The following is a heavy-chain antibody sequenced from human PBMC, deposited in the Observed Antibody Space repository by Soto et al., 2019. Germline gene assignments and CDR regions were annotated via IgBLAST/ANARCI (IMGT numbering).Heavy chain of an antibody. Sequence: QVQLVQSGAEVKKPGASVKVSCKASGYTFTSYGISWVRQAPGQGLEWMGCISGEDGNTDYAQNLQGRITMTTDRSTSTAYMELRSLRSDDTAVYYCAGRTLGSSIGIGDYCGQGALVTVSS. CDR3: AGRTLGSSIGIGDY. CDR1: GYTFTSYG. J-gene: IGHJ4*02. CDR2: ISGEDGNT. V-gene: IGHV1-18*01. D-gene: IGHD7-27*01.